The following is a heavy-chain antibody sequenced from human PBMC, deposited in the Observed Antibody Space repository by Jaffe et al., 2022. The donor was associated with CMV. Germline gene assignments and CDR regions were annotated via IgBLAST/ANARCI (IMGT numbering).Heavy chain of an antibody. J-gene: IGHJ4*02. V-gene: IGHV4-39*01. Sequence: QLHLQESGPGLVKPSETLSLTCTVFGGSITSSSYYWGWIRQPPGKGLEWIGSIYYSGSTYYNPSLKSRVTISVDTSKNQFSLKLSSVTAADTSVYYCASRIAATPFDYWGQGTLVTVSS. CDR3: ASRIAATPFDY. D-gene: IGHD2-15*01. CDR1: GGSITSSSYY. CDR2: IYYSGST.